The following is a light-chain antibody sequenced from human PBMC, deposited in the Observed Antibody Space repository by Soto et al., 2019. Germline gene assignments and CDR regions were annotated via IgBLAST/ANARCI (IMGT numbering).Light chain of an antibody. V-gene: IGLV2-23*02. J-gene: IGLJ1*01. CDR2: EVT. CDR3: CSYAGNSEV. Sequence: QSVLTQPASVSGSPGQSITIPCTGTSGDVGSYNLVSWYQQHPGKAPKLMIYEVTERPSGVSNRFSGSKSGNTASLTISGLQPEDEADYYCCSYAGNSEVFGTGTKLTVL. CDR1: SGDVGSYNL.